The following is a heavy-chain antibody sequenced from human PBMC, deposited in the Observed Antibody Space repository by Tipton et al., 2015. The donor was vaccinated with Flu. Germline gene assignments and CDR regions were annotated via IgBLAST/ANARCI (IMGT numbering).Heavy chain of an antibody. CDR2: ISGSGGST. V-gene: IGHV3-23*01. J-gene: IGHJ4*02. Sequence: SLRLSCAASGFTFSSYAMSWVRQAPGKGLEWVSAISGSGGSTYYADSVKGRFTISRDNSKNTLYLQMNSLRAGDTAVYYCAKGGTWIQLWLYDYWGQGTLVTVSS. CDR3: AKGGTWIQLWLYDY. D-gene: IGHD5-18*01. CDR1: GFTFSSYA.